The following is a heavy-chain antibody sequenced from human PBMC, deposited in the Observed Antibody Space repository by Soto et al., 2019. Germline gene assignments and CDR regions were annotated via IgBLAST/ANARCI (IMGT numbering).Heavy chain of an antibody. J-gene: IGHJ4*02. CDR1: GFTFSSYE. CDR3: ARDLISGGWYSSSSDY. V-gene: IGHV3-48*03. CDR2: ISSSGSTI. D-gene: IGHD6-6*01. Sequence: PGGSLRLSCAASGFTFSSYEMNWVRQAPGKGLEWVSYISSSGSTIYYADSVKGRFTISRDNAKNSLYLQMNSLRAEDTAVYYCARDLISGGWYSSSSDYWGQGTLVTVSS.